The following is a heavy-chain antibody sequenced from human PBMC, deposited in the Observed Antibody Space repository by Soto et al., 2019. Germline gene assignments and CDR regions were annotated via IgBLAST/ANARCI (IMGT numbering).Heavy chain of an antibody. D-gene: IGHD1-20*01. CDR3: ATYNWRRVSYYFDY. V-gene: IGHV1-24*01. CDR1: GYTLTELS. Sequence: GASVKVSCKVSGYTLTELSMHWVRQAPGKGLEWMGGFDPEDGETIYAQKFQGRVTMTEDTSTDTAYMELSSLRSEDTAVYYCATYNWRRVSYYFDYWGQGTLVTVSS. CDR2: FDPEDGET. J-gene: IGHJ4*02.